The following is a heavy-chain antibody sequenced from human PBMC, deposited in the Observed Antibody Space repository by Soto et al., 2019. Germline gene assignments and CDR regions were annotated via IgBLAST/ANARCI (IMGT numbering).Heavy chain of an antibody. CDR3: ARSWCRDGSSP. D-gene: IGHD2-8*01. CDR2: IYHTGST. J-gene: IGHJ5*02. V-gene: IGHV4-61*03. Sequence: SETLSLTCNVSGDSLNSGAYYWTWIRQSPGRGLEWIGHIYHTGSTNYNPSLRSRLTISIHTSKSHFALTLRSVNAVDTGVYYCARSWCRDGSSPWGPATLVTV. CDR1: GDSLNSGAYY.